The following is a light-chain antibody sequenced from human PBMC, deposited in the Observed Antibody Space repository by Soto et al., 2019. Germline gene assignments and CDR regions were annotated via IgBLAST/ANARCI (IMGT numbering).Light chain of an antibody. V-gene: IGKV1-39*01. J-gene: IGKJ2*01. CDR2: ATS. Sequence: DLQMTQSPSSLSASVGDRVTITCRASQSLGRRLTWYQQKPGEAPKLLINATSNLQNGVPSRFSGSGSETDFTLPINSLQPEDFATYYCQQSFGPPYTFGQGTKLE. CDR3: QQSFGPPYT. CDR1: QSLGRR.